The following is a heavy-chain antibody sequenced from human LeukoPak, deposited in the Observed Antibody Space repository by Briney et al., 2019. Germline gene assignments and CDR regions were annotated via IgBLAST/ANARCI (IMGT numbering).Heavy chain of an antibody. V-gene: IGHV4-59*12. J-gene: IGHJ5*02. CDR2: IYYSGTT. Sequence: GSLRLSCAASGFTFSSYAMSWIRQPPGKGLEWIGYIYYSGTTNYNPSLKSRVTMSVDTSKNQFSLKLSSVTAADTAVYYCARDITAVAGTGPWGQGTLVTVSS. CDR3: ARDITAVAGTGP. CDR1: GFTFSSYA. D-gene: IGHD6-19*01.